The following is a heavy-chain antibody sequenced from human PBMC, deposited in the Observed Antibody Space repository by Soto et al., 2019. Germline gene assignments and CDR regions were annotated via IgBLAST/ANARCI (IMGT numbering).Heavy chain of an antibody. Sequence: GGSLRLSCAASGYTFISYAMSWVRQAPGKGLEWVSAISGSGGRTYYADSVKGRFTISRDNSKNTLYLQMNSLRAEDTAVYYCAKVNGKQWLLHQSGPHKKSYGMDVCGQGTTVSVSS. V-gene: IGHV3-23*01. CDR3: AKVNGKQWLLHQSGPHKKSYGMDV. D-gene: IGHD6-19*01. CDR1: GYTFISYA. J-gene: IGHJ6*02. CDR2: ISGSGGRT.